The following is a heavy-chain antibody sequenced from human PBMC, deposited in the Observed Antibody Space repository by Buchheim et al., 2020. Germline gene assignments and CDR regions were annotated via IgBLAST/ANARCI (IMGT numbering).Heavy chain of an antibody. CDR1: GFTFSSYG. CDR3: ARAMYDFWSGYYYYGMDV. D-gene: IGHD3-3*01. Sequence: QVQLVESGGGVVQPGRSLRLSCAASGFTFSSYGMHWVRQAPGKGLEWVAVIWYDGSNKYYADSVKGRFTISRDNSKNTLDLQMNSLRAEDTAVYYCARAMYDFWSGYYYYGMDVWGQGTT. J-gene: IGHJ6*02. CDR2: IWYDGSNK. V-gene: IGHV3-33*01.